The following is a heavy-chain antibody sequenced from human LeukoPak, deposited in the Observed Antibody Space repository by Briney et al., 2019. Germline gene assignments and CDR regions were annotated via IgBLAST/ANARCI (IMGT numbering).Heavy chain of an antibody. CDR3: VSPIHGVLKPFDW. Sequence: KPSETLSLTCTVSGGSISSSSHYWGWIRQPPGKGLEWIGSISNSGSTYYNPSLKSRVTIFADTSKSQFSLKLSSVTAADTALYHCVSPIHGVLKPFDWWGQGTLVTVSA. V-gene: IGHV4-39*01. CDR2: ISNSGST. D-gene: IGHD3-3*01. J-gene: IGHJ4*02. CDR1: GGSISSSSHY.